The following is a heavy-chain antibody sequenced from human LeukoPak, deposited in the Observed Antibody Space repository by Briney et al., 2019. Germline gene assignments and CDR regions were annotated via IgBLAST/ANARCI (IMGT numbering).Heavy chain of an antibody. CDR3: ARDSTAAFDL. CDR2: INHRGST. J-gene: IGHJ2*01. Sequence: PSETLSLTCAVYGGSFSGYYWSWIRQPPGKGLEWIGEINHRGSTNYNPSLKSRVTMSVDTSKNQFSLKLSSVTAADTAVYYCARDSTAAFDLWGRGALVTVSS. CDR1: GGSFSGYY. V-gene: IGHV4-34*01. D-gene: IGHD6-25*01.